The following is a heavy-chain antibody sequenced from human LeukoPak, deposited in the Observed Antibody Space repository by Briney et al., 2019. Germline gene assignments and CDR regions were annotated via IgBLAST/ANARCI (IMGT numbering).Heavy chain of an antibody. D-gene: IGHD2-2*01. CDR1: GYTFTSYY. J-gene: IGHJ4*02. V-gene: IGHV1-46*01. CDR3: ASTPGVVPAAPFDY. Sequence: ASVKVSCKASGYTFTSYYMHRVRQAPGQGLEWMGIINPSGGSTSYAQKFQGRVTMTRDMSTSTVYMELSSLRSEDTAVYYCASTPGVVPAAPFDYWGQGTLVTVSS. CDR2: INPSGGST.